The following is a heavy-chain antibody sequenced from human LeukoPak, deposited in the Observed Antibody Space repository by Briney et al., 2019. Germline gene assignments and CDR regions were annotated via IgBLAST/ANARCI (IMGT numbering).Heavy chain of an antibody. CDR2: MKSNNGHT. V-gene: IGHV1-8*01. J-gene: IGHJ4*02. CDR3: ARGPPNWGMVGY. D-gene: IGHD7-27*01. Sequence: ASVKVSCKASGYTFTSYDFNWVRQATGQGLEWMGWMKSNNGHTGYAQKFQGRVTMTRDTSISTAYMELSSLTFEDTAVYYCARGPPNWGMVGYWGQGTLVTVSS. CDR1: GYTFTSYD.